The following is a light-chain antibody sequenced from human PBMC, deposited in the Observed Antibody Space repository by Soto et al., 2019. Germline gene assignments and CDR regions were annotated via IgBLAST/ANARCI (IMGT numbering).Light chain of an antibody. CDR2: DVS. Sequence: QPVLTQPASVSGSPRQSITISCTGTSSDVGGYNYVSWYQQHPGKAPKLMIYDVSNRPSGVSNRFSGSKSGNTASLTISGLQAEDEADYYCSSYTSSSTPGFGGGTKVTVL. CDR3: SSYTSSSTPG. J-gene: IGLJ2*01. V-gene: IGLV2-14*01. CDR1: SSDVGGYNY.